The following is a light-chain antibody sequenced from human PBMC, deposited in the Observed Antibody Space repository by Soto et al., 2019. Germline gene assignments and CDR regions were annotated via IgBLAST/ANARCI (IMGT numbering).Light chain of an antibody. CDR2: WSS. CDR3: WQYVRTPLT. J-gene: IGKJ4*01. CDR1: QSVFYSSNNKTH. Sequence: DIVMTQSPDSLAVSLGERATINCKSSQSVFYSSNNKTHLALYQQKQGQPPKLVIYWSSTGESGVPDRFSGSGSGTDLPLTIIRLQAEDVAVDYCWQYVRTPLTFGGGTKVEI. V-gene: IGKV4-1*01.